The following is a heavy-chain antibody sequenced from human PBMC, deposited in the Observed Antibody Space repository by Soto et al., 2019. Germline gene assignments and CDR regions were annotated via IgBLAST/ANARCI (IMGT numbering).Heavy chain of an antibody. CDR3: ARDGGFSYGFDYYFDY. D-gene: IGHD3-16*01. CDR2: ISYDGYNS. CDR1: GFTFSDYA. J-gene: IGHJ4*01. V-gene: IGHV3-30-3*01. Sequence: GGSLRLSCVASGFTFSDYAVHWVRLAPSKGLEWVAMISYDGYNSYSAGSVKGRFTISRDNSKNTLFLQMDSLRPDDTAIYYCARDGGFSYGFDYYFDYWGHGTLVTV.